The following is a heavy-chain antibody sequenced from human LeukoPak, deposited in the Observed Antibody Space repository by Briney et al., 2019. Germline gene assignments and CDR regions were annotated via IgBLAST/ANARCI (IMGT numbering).Heavy chain of an antibody. CDR3: ARDEDGSGYGEPHYFDY. J-gene: IGHJ4*02. D-gene: IGHD3-3*01. CDR1: GGSLSSYY. CDR2: IYTSGST. V-gene: IGHV4-4*07. Sequence: SETLSLTCTVSGGSLSSYYWSWIRQPAGKGLEWVGRIYTSGSTNYNPSLKSRVTMSVDTSKNQFSLKLSSVTAADTAVYYCARDEDGSGYGEPHYFDYWGQGTLVTVSS.